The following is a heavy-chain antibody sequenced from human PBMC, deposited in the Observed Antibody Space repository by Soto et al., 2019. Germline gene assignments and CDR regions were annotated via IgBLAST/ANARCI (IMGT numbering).Heavy chain of an antibody. D-gene: IGHD2-2*01. J-gene: IGHJ4*02. CDR3: ASVIGVGRGPSLFDF. V-gene: IGHV3-7*02. CDR2: IRQDGSEK. CDR1: GFTFSSNW. Sequence: GGSLRLSCVGSGFTFSSNWMTWVRQAPGKGLEWVGNIRQDGSEKNYVDSVKGRFTISRDNAKNSLYLQMNSLRAEDTAVYYCASVIGVGRGPSLFDFSAPRSLDPGSA.